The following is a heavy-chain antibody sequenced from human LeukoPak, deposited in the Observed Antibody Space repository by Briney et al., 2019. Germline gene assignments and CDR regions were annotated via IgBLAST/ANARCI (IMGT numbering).Heavy chain of an antibody. Sequence: GGSLRLSCAASGFTFSSYEMNWVRQAPGKGLEWVSYISSSGSTIYYADSVKGRFTISRDNAKNSLYLQMNSLRAEDTAVYYCAKERLRYCSGGSCYVLDYWGQGTLVTVSS. CDR2: ISSSGSTI. V-gene: IGHV3-48*03. J-gene: IGHJ4*02. CDR1: GFTFSSYE. D-gene: IGHD2-15*01. CDR3: AKERLRYCSGGSCYVLDY.